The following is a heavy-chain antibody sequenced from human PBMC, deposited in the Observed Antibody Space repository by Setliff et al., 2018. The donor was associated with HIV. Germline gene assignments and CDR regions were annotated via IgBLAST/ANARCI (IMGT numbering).Heavy chain of an antibody. Sequence: LSLTCTVSGGSISSTSHYRTWIRQPAEKGLEWLGRIFTSGSASYNPSLESRVTFSVDTSKNQFALKLTSVTAADTAVYYCARAFYGISAGYYYFDVWGQGALVTVSS. D-gene: IGHD3-9*01. J-gene: IGHJ4*02. CDR2: IFTSGSA. CDR1: GGSISSTSHY. V-gene: IGHV4-61*02. CDR3: ARAFYGISAGYYYFDV.